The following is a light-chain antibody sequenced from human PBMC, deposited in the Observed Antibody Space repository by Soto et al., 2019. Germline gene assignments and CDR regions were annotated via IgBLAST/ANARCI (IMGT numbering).Light chain of an antibody. Sequence: EIVLTQSPGTLSLSPGDTATLSCRASQSVSSSYLAWYQQKPGQAPRLLIYGASSRATGIPDRFSGSGSGTDFTLTISRLEPEDFAVYYCQQYGSSPGTFGQGTK. CDR1: QSVSSSY. CDR2: GAS. CDR3: QQYGSSPGT. V-gene: IGKV3-20*01. J-gene: IGKJ1*01.